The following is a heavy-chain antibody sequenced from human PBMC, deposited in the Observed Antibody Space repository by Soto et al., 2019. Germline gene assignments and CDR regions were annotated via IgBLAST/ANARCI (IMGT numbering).Heavy chain of an antibody. D-gene: IGHD3-22*01. Sequence: VASVKVSCKVSGYTLTELSMHWVRQAPGKGLEWMGGFDPEDAEIIYARKFQGRVTMTEDTSTDTAYMELSSLRSEDTAVYYCAGITMIVVGAYGMDVWGQGTTVTVSS. J-gene: IGHJ6*02. V-gene: IGHV1-24*01. CDR2: FDPEDAEI. CDR3: AGITMIVVGAYGMDV. CDR1: GYTLTELS.